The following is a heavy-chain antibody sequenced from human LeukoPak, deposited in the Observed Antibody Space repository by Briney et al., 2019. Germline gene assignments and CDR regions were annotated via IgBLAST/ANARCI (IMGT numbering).Heavy chain of an antibody. CDR3: ARNVRKNDYSNYDFSLDY. J-gene: IGHJ4*02. Sequence: GGSLRLSCAASGFTVSSNYMSWVRQAPGKGLEWVSVIYSGGSTYYADSVKGRFTISRDNAKNSLYLQMNSLRAEDTAVYYCARNVRKNDYSNYDFSLDYWGQGTLVTVSS. CDR1: GFTVSSNY. CDR2: IYSGGST. D-gene: IGHD4-11*01. V-gene: IGHV3-66*01.